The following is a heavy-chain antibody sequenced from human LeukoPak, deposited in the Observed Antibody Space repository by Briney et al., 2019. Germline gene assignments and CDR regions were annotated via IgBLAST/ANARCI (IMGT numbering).Heavy chain of an antibody. V-gene: IGHV3-53*01. CDR3: ARDPDDRSGLDAFET. CDR1: GFSVSNNH. D-gene: IGHD3-22*01. Sequence: GGSLRLSCAASGFSVSNNHMNWVRQASGKGLEWVSVMHSDGRTFYADSVKGRFTISRDKSKNMFYLQMDSLRAEGTAVYYCARDPDDRSGLDAFETWGQGTKVTVS. J-gene: IGHJ3*02. CDR2: MHSDGRT.